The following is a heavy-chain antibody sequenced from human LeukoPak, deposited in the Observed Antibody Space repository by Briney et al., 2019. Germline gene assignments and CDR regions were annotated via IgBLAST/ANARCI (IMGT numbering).Heavy chain of an antibody. Sequence: GSLRLSCAASGFTFSDYYMSWIRQAPGKGLEWLSFISSSGAVIHYADSVKGRFTISRDSAKNSLSLQMNSLRVADTAIYYCARIRSPNEDAFDIWGQGTMVTVSS. J-gene: IGHJ3*02. CDR1: GFTFSDYY. CDR3: ARIRSPNEDAFDI. V-gene: IGHV3-11*01. CDR2: ISSSGAVI.